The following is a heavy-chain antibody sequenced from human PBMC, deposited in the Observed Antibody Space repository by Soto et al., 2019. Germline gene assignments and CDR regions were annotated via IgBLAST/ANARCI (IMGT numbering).Heavy chain of an antibody. Sequence: QVQLVQSGAEVKKPGSSVMVSCKASGGTFSSYAISWVRQAPGQGLEWMGGIIPIFGTANYAQKFQGRVTITAAESTSTAYIELSSLGSEDTAVYYCARKRYSDYGMEVWGQGTTVTVSS. CDR3: ARKRYSDYGMEV. V-gene: IGHV1-69*12. J-gene: IGHJ6*02. CDR1: GGTFSSYA. CDR2: IIPIFGTA.